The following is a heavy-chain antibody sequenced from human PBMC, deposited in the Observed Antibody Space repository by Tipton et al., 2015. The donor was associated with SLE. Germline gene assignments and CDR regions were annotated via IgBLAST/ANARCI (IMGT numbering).Heavy chain of an antibody. CDR3: VGGLGDC. Sequence: GSLRLSCAASGFTFSNYWMHWVRRAPGKGLVWVARINTDETIINYADSVKGRFTISRVNAKTRLYLQMNSLRVEDTAVYYCVGGLGDCWGRGTLVTVSS. D-gene: IGHD3/OR15-3a*01. CDR2: INTDETII. J-gene: IGHJ4*02. CDR1: GFTFSNYW. V-gene: IGHV3-74*01.